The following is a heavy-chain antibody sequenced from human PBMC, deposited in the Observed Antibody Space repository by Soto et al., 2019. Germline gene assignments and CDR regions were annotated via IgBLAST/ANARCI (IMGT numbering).Heavy chain of an antibody. J-gene: IGHJ4*02. CDR2: ISASGGTT. Sequence: GGSLRLSCAASGFTFSNYAVSWVRQAPGKGLEWVSGISASGGTTYYADSVRGRFSISRDDSKNTLYLQMNSLRADDTAVYYCAKVPVAGSWDYYFDYWGQGTLVTVSS. CDR1: GFTFSNYA. CDR3: AKVPVAGSWDYYFDY. D-gene: IGHD6-19*01. V-gene: IGHV3-23*01.